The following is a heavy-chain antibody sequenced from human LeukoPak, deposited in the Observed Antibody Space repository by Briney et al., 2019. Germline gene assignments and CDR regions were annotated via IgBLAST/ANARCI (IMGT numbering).Heavy chain of an antibody. D-gene: IGHD1-7*01. CDR1: GGSISSYY. CDR2: IYYSGST. CDR3: ARDITGTTSFDY. Sequence: SEILSLTCTVSGGSISSYYWSWIRQPPGKGLEWIGYIYYSGSTNYNPSLKSRVTISVDTSKNQFSLKLSYVTAADTAVYYCARDITGTTSFDYWGQGTLVTVSS. V-gene: IGHV4-59*01. J-gene: IGHJ4*02.